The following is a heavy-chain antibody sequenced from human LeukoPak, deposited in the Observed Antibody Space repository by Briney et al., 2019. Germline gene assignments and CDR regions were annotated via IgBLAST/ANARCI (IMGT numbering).Heavy chain of an antibody. D-gene: IGHD2-2*03. Sequence: SETLSPTCAVSGYTISSGYYWGWIWQPPGKGLEWIGSIYHSGSTYYNPSLKSRVTISVDTSKNQFSLKLSSVTAADTAVYYCARVGYCSSTSCYAGALDYWGQGTLVTVSS. J-gene: IGHJ4*02. CDR3: ARVGYCSSTSCYAGALDY. CDR2: IYHSGST. CDR1: GYTISSGYY. V-gene: IGHV4-38-2*01.